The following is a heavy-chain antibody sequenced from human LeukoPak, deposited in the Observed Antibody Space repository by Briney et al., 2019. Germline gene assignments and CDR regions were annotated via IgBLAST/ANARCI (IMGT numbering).Heavy chain of an antibody. CDR3: AKPVTTGGSDAFDI. J-gene: IGHJ3*02. D-gene: IGHD3-22*01. V-gene: IGHV3-7*03. Sequence: GGSLRLSCAASGFTFSSYWMSWVRQAPGKGLEWVANIKQDGSEKYYVDSVKGRFTISRDNSKNTLYLQMNSLRAEDTAVYYCAKPVTTGGSDAFDIWGQGTMVTVSS. CDR1: GFTFSSYW. CDR2: IKQDGSEK.